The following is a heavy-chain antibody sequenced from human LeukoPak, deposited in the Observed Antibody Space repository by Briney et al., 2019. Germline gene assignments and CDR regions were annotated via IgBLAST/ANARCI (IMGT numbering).Heavy chain of an antibody. CDR3: ARDLYCSSTSCYSHWFDP. Sequence: PSETLSLTCTVSGDSISSYYRSWIRQPPGKGLEWIGYIYYSGSTNYNPSLKSRVTISVDTSKNQFSLKLSSVTAADTAVYYCARDLYCSSTSCYSHWFDPWGQGTLVTVSS. CDR2: IYYSGST. J-gene: IGHJ5*02. D-gene: IGHD2-2*01. V-gene: IGHV4-59*01. CDR1: GDSISSYY.